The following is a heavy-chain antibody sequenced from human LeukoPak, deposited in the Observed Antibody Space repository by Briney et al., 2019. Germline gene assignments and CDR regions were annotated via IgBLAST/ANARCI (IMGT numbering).Heavy chain of an antibody. J-gene: IGHJ3*01. V-gene: IGHV3-33*01. CDR2: IWYDGTNK. CDR1: GFTFSSYG. Sequence: GGSLRLSCAASGFTFSSYGMHWVRQAPGKGLEWVALIWYDGTNKYYADSVKGRFTISRDNSKNTLYLQMNSLRVEDTAVYYCAREARDAHAFDLWGQGTMVTVSS. D-gene: IGHD2-2*01. CDR3: AREARDAHAFDL.